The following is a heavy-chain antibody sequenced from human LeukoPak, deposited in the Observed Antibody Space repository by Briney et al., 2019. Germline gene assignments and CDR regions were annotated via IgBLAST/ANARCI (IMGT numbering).Heavy chain of an antibody. D-gene: IGHD3-10*01. CDR3: ARADGSGSYYPFDP. Sequence: GGSLRLSCAASGFTFSSYSMTWVRQAPGKGLEWVSSISSSSSYIYYADSVKGRFTISRDNAKNSLYLQMNSLRAEDTAVYYCARADGSGSYYPFDPWGQGTLVTVSS. CDR1: GFTFSSYS. V-gene: IGHV3-21*01. CDR2: ISSSSSYI. J-gene: IGHJ5*02.